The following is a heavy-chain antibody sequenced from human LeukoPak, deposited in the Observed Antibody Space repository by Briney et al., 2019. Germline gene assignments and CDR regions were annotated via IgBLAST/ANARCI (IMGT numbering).Heavy chain of an antibody. CDR2: ISYDGSNK. V-gene: IGHV3-30*04. Sequence: GGSLRLSCAASGFTFSSYAMHWVRQAPGKGPEWVAVISYDGSNKYYADSVKGRFTISRDNSKNTLYLQMDSLRAEDTAVYYCARDIPPMIVVVTAIPGIWGQGTLVTVSS. D-gene: IGHD2-21*02. J-gene: IGHJ4*02. CDR3: ARDIPPMIVVVTAIPGI. CDR1: GFTFSSYA.